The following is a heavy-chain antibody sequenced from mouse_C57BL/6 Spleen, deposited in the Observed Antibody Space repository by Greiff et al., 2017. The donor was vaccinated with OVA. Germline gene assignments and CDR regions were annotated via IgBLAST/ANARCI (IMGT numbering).Heavy chain of an antibody. D-gene: IGHD4-1*01. CDR2: IYPGDGDT. V-gene: IGHV1-82*01. J-gene: IGHJ2*01. CDR1: GYAFSSSW. Sequence: VKLQESGPELVKPGASVKISCKASGYAFSSSWMNWVKQRPGKGLEWIGRIYPGDGDTNYNGKFKGKATLTADKSSSTAYMQLSSLTSEDSAVYFCAELGPYYFDYWGQGTTLTVSS. CDR3: AELGPYYFDY.